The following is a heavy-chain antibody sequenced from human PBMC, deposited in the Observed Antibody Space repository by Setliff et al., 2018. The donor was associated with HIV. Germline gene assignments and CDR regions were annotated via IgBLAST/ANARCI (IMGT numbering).Heavy chain of an antibody. CDR2: IIPIFGPT. J-gene: IGHJ5*02. CDR1: GGTFSSYA. D-gene: IGHD5-18*01. Sequence: SVKVSCKGSGGTFSSYAISWVRQAPGQGLEWMGGIIPIFGPTNYAQKCQGRLTITADESTSTAYMELSSLRSEDTAVYYCVGLGYSFSYRWWFDPWGQGTLVTVSS. V-gene: IGHV1-69*13. CDR3: VGLGYSFSYRWWFDP.